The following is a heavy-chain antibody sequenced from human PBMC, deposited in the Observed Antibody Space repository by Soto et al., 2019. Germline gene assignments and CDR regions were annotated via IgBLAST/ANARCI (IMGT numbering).Heavy chain of an antibody. J-gene: IGHJ4*02. CDR3: ARHPNYYYGSGSYYFDY. D-gene: IGHD3-10*01. V-gene: IGHV4-30-4*01. CDR1: GGSISSGDYY. Sequence: PSETLSLTCTVSGGSISSGDYYWSWIRQPPGKGLEWIGYIYYSGSTYYNPSLKSRVTISVDTSKNQFSLKLSSVTAADTAVYYCARHPNYYYGSGSYYFDYWGQGTLVTVAS. CDR2: IYYSGST.